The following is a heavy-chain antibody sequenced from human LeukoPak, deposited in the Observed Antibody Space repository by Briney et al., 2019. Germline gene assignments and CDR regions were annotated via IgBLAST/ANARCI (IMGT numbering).Heavy chain of an antibody. D-gene: IGHD3-10*01. CDR2: IYYRSQWYN. V-gene: IGHV6-1*01. J-gene: IGHJ3*01. CDR3: ARGGLARGSLNSLTGFDF. CDR1: GDSVSSGSGG. Sequence: SQTLSLTCDISGDSVSSGSGGWNWIRQSPSRGLEWLGRIYYRSQWYNDDAVSVKGRISINPDTAKNQFSLHLNSVTPDDTALYYCARGGLARGSLNSLTGFDFWGQGTMVTVSS.